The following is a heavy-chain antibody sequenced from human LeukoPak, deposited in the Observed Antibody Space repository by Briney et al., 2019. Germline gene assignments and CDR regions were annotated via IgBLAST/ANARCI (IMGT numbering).Heavy chain of an antibody. J-gene: IGHJ4*02. CDR1: GGSISSYY. CDR3: ARRPRGSYFCEAHYFDY. CDR2: IYYSGST. D-gene: IGHD1-26*01. V-gene: IGHV4-59*08. Sequence: PSETLSLTCTVSGGSISSYYWGWLRQPPGEGMEWVGYIYYSGSTNYNPSLRSGVTISVDTSKKQFSLKLSSVTAADTAVYYCARRPRGSYFCEAHYFDYWGQGTLVTVSS.